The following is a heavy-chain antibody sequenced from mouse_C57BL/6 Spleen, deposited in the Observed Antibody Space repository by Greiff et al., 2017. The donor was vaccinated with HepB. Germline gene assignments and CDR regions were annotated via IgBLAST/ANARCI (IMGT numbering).Heavy chain of an antibody. Sequence: QVQLKQPGAELVKPGASVKLSCKASGYTFTSYWMQWVKQRPGQGLEWIGEIDPSDSYTNYNQKFKGKATLTVDTSSSTAYMQLSSLTSEDSAVYYCARGRQLRLPYAMDYWGQGTSVTVSS. V-gene: IGHV1-50*01. J-gene: IGHJ4*01. CDR1: GYTFTSYW. CDR2: IDPSDSYT. D-gene: IGHD3-2*02. CDR3: ARGRQLRLPYAMDY.